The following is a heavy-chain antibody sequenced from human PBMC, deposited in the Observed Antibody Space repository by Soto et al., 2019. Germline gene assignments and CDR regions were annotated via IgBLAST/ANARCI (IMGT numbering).Heavy chain of an antibody. Sequence: PGESLKISCKASDYSFTSYWIAWVRQMPGQGLELMGIIYTSDSDTRYRPSFQGQVTISADKSITTAYLQWTSLRSSDTAIYYCARGRVASRTFDYWGQGTLVTVSS. J-gene: IGHJ4*02. V-gene: IGHV5-51*01. CDR3: ARGRVASRTFDY. D-gene: IGHD3-3*01. CDR1: DYSFTSYW. CDR2: IYTSDSDT.